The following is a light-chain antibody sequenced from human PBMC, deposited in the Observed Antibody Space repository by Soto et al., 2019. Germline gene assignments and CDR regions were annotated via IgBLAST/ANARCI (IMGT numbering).Light chain of an antibody. Sequence: EIVLTQSPATLSLSPGERATLSCRASQSVSSYLAWYQQKPGQAPRLLIYDASNRATGIPARFSGSGSGTDFTLTISRLEPEDFAVYYCQQYDTSPGTFGQGTKVDIK. CDR2: DAS. V-gene: IGKV3-11*01. CDR3: QQYDTSPGT. J-gene: IGKJ1*01. CDR1: QSVSSY.